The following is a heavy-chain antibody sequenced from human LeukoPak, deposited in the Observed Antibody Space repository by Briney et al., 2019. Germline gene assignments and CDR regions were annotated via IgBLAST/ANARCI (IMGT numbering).Heavy chain of an antibody. CDR2: INPSGGST. J-gene: IGHJ5*02. Sequence: ASVKVSCKASGYTFTTYYIHWVRQAPGQGLEWMGMINPSGGSTNYAQKFQGRVTMTRDTSTSTVYMDLSSLRSEDTAVYYCARAGLRGAFDPWGQGTLATVSS. V-gene: IGHV1-46*01. CDR3: ARAGLRGAFDP. CDR1: GYTFTTYY. D-gene: IGHD4-17*01.